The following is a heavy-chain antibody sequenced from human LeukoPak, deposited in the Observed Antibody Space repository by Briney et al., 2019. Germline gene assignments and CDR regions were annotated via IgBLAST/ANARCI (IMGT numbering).Heavy chain of an antibody. CDR2: IYHSGST. D-gene: IGHD5-12*01. Sequence: TTSETLSLTCAVYGGSFSGFYWSWIRQPAGKGLEWIGSIYHSGSTYYNPSLKSRVTISVDTSKNQFSLKLSSVTAADTAVYYCAREGRLFYYYYYYMDVWGKGTTVTVSS. J-gene: IGHJ6*03. CDR1: GGSFSGFY. CDR3: AREGRLFYYYYYYMDV. V-gene: IGHV4-34*01.